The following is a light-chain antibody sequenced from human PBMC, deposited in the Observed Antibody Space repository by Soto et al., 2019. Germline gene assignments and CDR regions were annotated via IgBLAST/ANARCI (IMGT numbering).Light chain of an antibody. CDR2: DAS. CDR3: QQYNSYKT. V-gene: IGKV1-5*01. CDR1: QSISSW. J-gene: IGKJ1*01. Sequence: DSQMTQSPSTLSASVGDRVTITCRAIQSISSWLAWYQQKPGKAPKLLTYDASSLESGLPARFSGSGSGTQFTLTISSLQPGDFSSYYLQQYNSYKTFGQRTKVEI.